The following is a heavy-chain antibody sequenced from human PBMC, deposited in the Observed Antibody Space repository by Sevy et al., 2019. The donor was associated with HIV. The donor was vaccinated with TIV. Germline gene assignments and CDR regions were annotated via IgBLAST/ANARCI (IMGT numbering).Heavy chain of an antibody. CDR2: IYSDGTT. CDR1: GFTVSRNF. Sequence: GGSLRLSCAASGFTVSRNFMSWIRQAPGKGLEWVSIIYSDGTTFYADSVKGRFTISRDNSRNTLYLQMNTLRAEDTAVYYCVGADRPNQGDFSGQGTLVTVSS. CDR3: VGADRPNQGDF. V-gene: IGHV3-53*01. D-gene: IGHD6-6*01. J-gene: IGHJ4*02.